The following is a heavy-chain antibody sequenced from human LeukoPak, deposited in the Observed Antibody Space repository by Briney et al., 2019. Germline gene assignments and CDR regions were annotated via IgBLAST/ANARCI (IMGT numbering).Heavy chain of an antibody. Sequence: SETLSLTCAVFGGSFSGYYWSWTRQPPGKGLEWIGRINHGGSTNYNPSLKSRVTISVGTSKNQFSLKLSSVTAADTAVYYCARDIAYSRGWGYFDYWGRGTLVTVSS. D-gene: IGHD6-19*01. J-gene: IGHJ4*02. CDR2: INHGGST. CDR1: GGSFSGYY. V-gene: IGHV4-34*01. CDR3: ARDIAYSRGWGYFDY.